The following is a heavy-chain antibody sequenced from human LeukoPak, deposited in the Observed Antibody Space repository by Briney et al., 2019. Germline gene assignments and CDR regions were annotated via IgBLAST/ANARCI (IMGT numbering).Heavy chain of an antibody. CDR2: IYYSGST. J-gene: IGHJ4*02. V-gene: IGHV4-59*01. D-gene: IGHD4-17*01. Sequence: SETLSLTCTVSGGSISSYYWSWIRQPPGKGLEWIGYIYYSGSTNYNPSLKSRVTISVDMSKNQFSLKLSSVTAADTAVYYCARAYGDYLDYWGQGTLVTVSS. CDR1: GGSISSYY. CDR3: ARAYGDYLDY.